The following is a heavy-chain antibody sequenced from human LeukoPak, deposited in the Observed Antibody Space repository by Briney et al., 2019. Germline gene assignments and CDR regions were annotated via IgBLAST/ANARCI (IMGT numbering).Heavy chain of an antibody. D-gene: IGHD4-17*01. CDR3: ARVHDYGDYTIDY. V-gene: IGHV4-34*01. Sequence: PSETLSLTCAVYGGSFSGYYWSWIRQPPGKGLEWIGEINHSGSTNYNPSLKSRVTISVDTSKNQFSLKLSSVTAADTAVYYCARVHDYGDYTIDYWGQGTLVTVSS. CDR1: GGSFSGYY. CDR2: INHSGST. J-gene: IGHJ4*02.